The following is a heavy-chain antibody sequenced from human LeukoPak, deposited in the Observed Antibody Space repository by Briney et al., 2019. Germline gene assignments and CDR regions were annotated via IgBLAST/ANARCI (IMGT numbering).Heavy chain of an antibody. CDR1: GYTFTGYY. CDR3: ARDAVSAGAQIRDFDY. D-gene: IGHD1-26*01. Sequence: ASVKVSCKASGYTFTGYYMHWVRQAPGQGLEWMGWINPNSGGTNYAQKLQGRVTMTTDTSTSTAYMELRSLRSDDTAVYYCARDAVSAGAQIRDFDYWGQGTLVTVSS. V-gene: IGHV1-2*02. CDR2: INPNSGGT. J-gene: IGHJ4*02.